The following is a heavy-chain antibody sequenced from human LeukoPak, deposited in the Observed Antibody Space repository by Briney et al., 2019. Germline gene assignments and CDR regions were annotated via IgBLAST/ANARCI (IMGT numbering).Heavy chain of an antibody. D-gene: IGHD3-22*01. J-gene: IGHJ4*02. CDR3: TAYFHDDSGYLG. CDR2: ISYSGST. V-gene: IGHV4-39*01. Sequence: SETLSLTCTVSGGSISTTGYYWGWIRQPPGKGLEWIGSISYSGSTYYNPSLKSRVTISVDTSKNQFSLKLTSVTAADTAVYYCTAYFHDDSGYLGCGQGTLVTVSS. CDR1: GGSISTTGYY.